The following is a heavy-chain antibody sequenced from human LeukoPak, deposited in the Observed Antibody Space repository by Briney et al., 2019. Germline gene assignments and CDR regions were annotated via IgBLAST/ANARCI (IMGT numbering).Heavy chain of an antibody. CDR1: GGSISSGGYY. D-gene: IGHD1-26*01. CDR3: ARHRNSGSYQDY. Sequence: SETLSLTCTVSGGSISSGGYYWSWIRQHPGKGLEWIGYIYYSGSTYYNPSLKSRVTISVDTSKNQFSLKLSSVTAADTAVYYCARHRNSGSYQDYWGQGTLVTVSS. CDR2: IYYSGST. J-gene: IGHJ4*02. V-gene: IGHV4-31*03.